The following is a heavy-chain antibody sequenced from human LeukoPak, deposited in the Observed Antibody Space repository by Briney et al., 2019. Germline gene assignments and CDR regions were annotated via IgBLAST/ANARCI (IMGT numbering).Heavy chain of an antibody. CDR2: IYSGGST. CDR3: AGSGIVVVPAAIFYYYYMDV. D-gene: IGHD2-2*02. CDR1: GFTFSSYA. V-gene: IGHV3-53*01. Sequence: GGSLRLSCAASGFTFSSYAMHWVRQAPGKGLEWVSVIYSGGSTYYADSVKGRFTISRDNSKNTLYLQMNSLRAEDTAVYYCAGSGIVVVPAAIFYYYYMDVWGKGTTVTVSS. J-gene: IGHJ6*03.